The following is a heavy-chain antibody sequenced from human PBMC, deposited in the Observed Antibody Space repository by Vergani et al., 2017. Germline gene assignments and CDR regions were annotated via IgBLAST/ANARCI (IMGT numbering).Heavy chain of an antibody. CDR2: IYYSGST. D-gene: IGHD2-2*01. CDR1: GGSISSGGYY. CDR3: ARETRYYYYYMDV. Sequence: QVQLQESGPGLVKPSQTLSLTCTVSGGSISSGGYYWSWIRQHPGKGLEWIGYIYYSGSTYYNPSLKSRVTISGDMFKNQFSLKLSSVTAADTAVYYCARETRYYYYYMDVWGKGTTVTVSS. V-gene: IGHV4-31*03. J-gene: IGHJ6*03.